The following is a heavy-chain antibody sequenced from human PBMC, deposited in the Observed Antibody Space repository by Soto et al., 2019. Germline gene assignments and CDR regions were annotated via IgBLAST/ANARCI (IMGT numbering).Heavy chain of an antibody. Sequence: QLQLQESGSGLVKPSQTLSLTCAVSGGSISSGGYSWSWIRQPPGKGLEWIGYIYHSGSTYYNPSLRSRATLSVARSKNRFSRRLSSVPAAATAVYSGASAGGLGAVAVAYWGQGTLVTVSS. CDR1: GGSISSGGYS. CDR2: IYHSGST. V-gene: IGHV4-30-2*01. J-gene: IGHJ4*02. D-gene: IGHD6-19*01. CDR3: ASAGGLGAVAVAY.